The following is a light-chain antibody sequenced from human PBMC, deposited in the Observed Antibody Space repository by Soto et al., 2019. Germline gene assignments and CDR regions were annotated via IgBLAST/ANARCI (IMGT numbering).Light chain of an antibody. CDR1: QSISSNY. V-gene: IGKV3-20*01. J-gene: IGKJ1*01. CDR2: GAS. CDR3: QQYGTSPRT. Sequence: DIVMTQSPGTLSLSPGERATLSCRASQSISSNYLAWYQQKPGQSPRLLIYGASSRATGIPDRFSGRGSGTDFTLTINRLEPEDFAVYFCQQYGTSPRTFGQGTKVDIK.